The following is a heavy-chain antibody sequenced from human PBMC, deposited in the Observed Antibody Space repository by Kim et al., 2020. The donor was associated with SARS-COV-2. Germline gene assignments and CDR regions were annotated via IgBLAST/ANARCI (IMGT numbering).Heavy chain of an antibody. V-gene: IGHV4-34*01. J-gene: IGHJ4*02. CDR2: INHSGST. CDR3: ARGGVPAASYYFDY. Sequence: SETLSLTCAVYGGSFSGYYWSWIRQPPGKGLEWIGEINHSGSTNYNPSLKSRVTISVDTSKNQFSLKLSSVTAADTAVYYCARGGVPAASYYFDYWGQGT. D-gene: IGHD2-2*01. CDR1: GGSFSGYY.